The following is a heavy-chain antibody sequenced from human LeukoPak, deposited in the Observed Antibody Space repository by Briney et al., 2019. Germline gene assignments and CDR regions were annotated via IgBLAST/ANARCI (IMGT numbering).Heavy chain of an antibody. CDR3: STRELRYYGSGTYPVAFDI. Sequence: NSGGSLRLSCAASGFTFSNAWMNWVRQAPGKGLEWVGRIRSNTDSGTTDYAAPVKGRFTISRDDSINTLYLRLNGLKTADTAVYYCSTRELRYYGSGTYPVAFDIWGQGTMVTVSS. D-gene: IGHD3-10*01. J-gene: IGHJ3*02. CDR2: IRSNTDSGTT. CDR1: GFTFSNAW. V-gene: IGHV3-15*01.